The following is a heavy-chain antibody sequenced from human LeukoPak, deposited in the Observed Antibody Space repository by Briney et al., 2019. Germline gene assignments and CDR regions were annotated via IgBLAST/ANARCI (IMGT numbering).Heavy chain of an antibody. Sequence: ASVKVSCKASGYTFTNYGISWVRQAPGQGLEWMGWISAYNGNTNYAQNLQGRVTMTTDTSTSTAYMELRSLRSDDTAVYYCARAGYCSGGSCYPYYYYYYMDVWGKGTTVTVSS. CDR1: GYTFTNYG. D-gene: IGHD2-15*01. CDR2: ISAYNGNT. CDR3: ARAGYCSGGSCYPYYYYYYMDV. V-gene: IGHV1-18*01. J-gene: IGHJ6*03.